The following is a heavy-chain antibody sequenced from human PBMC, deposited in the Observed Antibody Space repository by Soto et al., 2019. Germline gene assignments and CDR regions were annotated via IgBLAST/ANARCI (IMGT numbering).Heavy chain of an antibody. CDR3: ARVVVAAFDAFDI. D-gene: IGHD2-15*01. J-gene: IGHJ3*02. V-gene: IGHV3-72*01. Sequence: SMRHSCAASKVTISNAWMSCVHKAPGKGLEWVGRTRNKANSYTTEYAASVKGRFTISRDDSKNSLYLQMNSLKTEDTAVYYCARVVVAAFDAFDIWGQGTMVTV. CDR1: KVTISNAW. CDR2: TRNKANSYTT.